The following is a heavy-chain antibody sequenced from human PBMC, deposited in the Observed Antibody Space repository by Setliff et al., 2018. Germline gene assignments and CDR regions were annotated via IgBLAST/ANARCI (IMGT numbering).Heavy chain of an antibody. CDR3: ARSGAAPGYFDY. V-gene: IGHV3-23*01. CDR1: GFTFSSYV. CDR2: ISGSSVIT. Sequence: GGSLRLSCAASGFTFSSYVLTWVRQAPGKGLEWVSSISGSSVITYYADSVKGRFTISRDNSKNTLYLQMNSLRAEDTAVYYCARSGAAPGYFDYWGQGTLVTVSS. D-gene: IGHD6-13*01. J-gene: IGHJ4*02.